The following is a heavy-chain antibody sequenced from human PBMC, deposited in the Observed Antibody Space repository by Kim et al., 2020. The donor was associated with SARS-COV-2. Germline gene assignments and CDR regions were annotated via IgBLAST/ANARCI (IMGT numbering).Heavy chain of an antibody. Sequence: GGSLRLSCAASGFTFSSYGMHWVRQAPGKGLEWVAVIWYDGSNKYYADSVKGRFTISRDNSKNTLYLQMNSLRAEDTAVYYCAREGDWNGWFDPWGQGTLVTVSS. J-gene: IGHJ5*02. V-gene: IGHV3-33*01. CDR2: IWYDGSNK. D-gene: IGHD1-1*01. CDR1: GFTFSSYG. CDR3: AREGDWNGWFDP.